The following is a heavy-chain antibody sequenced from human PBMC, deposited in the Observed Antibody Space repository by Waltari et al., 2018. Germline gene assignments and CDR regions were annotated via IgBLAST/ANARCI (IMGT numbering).Heavy chain of an antibody. D-gene: IGHD2-15*01. V-gene: IGHV4-4*02. J-gene: IGHJ4*02. CDR2: VYGGGKT. CDR1: GDSMSSAYW. CDR3: ARDRGRGLYHDS. Sequence: QLQLQESGPGLVKPSGTLSLTCGVSGDSMSSAYWWSWVRQPPGKGLEWIGQVYGGGKTNYNPSFASRVTVELDTYNKKFSLKVTSATAADTAVYYCARDRGRGLYHDSWGPG.